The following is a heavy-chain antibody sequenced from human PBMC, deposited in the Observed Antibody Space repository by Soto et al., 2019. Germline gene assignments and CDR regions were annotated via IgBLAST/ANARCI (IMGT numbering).Heavy chain of an antibody. CDR2: IRTKTDGGTT. Sequence: EEQLVESGGDLVEPGGSLRLSCTASGFSFADAWMSWVRQAPGRGLEWVGLIRTKTDGGTTDYTAPVKGRFTISRDDSEDTLYLKMNSLKTEDTGIYYCTTGFDFRGQGTLVTVSS. V-gene: IGHV3-15*01. J-gene: IGHJ4*02. CDR3: TTGFDF. CDR1: GFSFADAW. D-gene: IGHD3-3*01.